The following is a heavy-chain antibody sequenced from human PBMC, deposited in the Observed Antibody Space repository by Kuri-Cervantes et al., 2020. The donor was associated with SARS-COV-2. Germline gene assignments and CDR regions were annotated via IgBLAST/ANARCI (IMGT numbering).Heavy chain of an antibody. Sequence: GGSLRLSCAASGFTFSSYEMNWVRQAPGKGLEWVAFIRYDGSNKYYADSVKGRFTIPRDNSKNTLYLQVNSLRAEDTAVYYCAKVDYWGQGTLVTVSS. J-gene: IGHJ4*02. CDR2: IRYDGSNK. CDR1: GFTFSSYE. V-gene: IGHV3-30*02. CDR3: AKVDY.